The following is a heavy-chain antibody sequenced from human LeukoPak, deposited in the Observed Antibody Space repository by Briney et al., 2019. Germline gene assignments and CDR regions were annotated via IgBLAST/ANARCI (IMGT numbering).Heavy chain of an antibody. CDR2: AYYSGST. V-gene: IGHV4-59*08. Sequence: SETLSLTCTVSGGSISSYYWGWIRQPPGKGLEWIGDAYYSGSTNYNPSHKSRVTTSVDTSKNQFSLRLRSVTAADTAVYYCARRSDYSDYWGQGTLVTVSS. J-gene: IGHJ4*02. CDR1: GGSISSYY. CDR3: ARRSDYSDY.